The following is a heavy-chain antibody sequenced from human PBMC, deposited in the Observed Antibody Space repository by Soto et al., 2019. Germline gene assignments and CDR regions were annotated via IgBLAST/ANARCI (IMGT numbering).Heavy chain of an antibody. J-gene: IGHJ4*02. CDR3: ARGLYLAYGQDY. CDR1: GFTFTNYW. D-gene: IGHD4-17*01. CDR2: IKSDETTT. V-gene: IGHV3-74*01. Sequence: EVQLVESGGGLVQPGGSLRLSCAASGFTFTNYWMHWVRQVPGKGPEWVSRIKSDETTTDYADSVKGRFTISRDNAKNTVYLQMSGLRAEDTAVYYCARGLYLAYGQDYWGQGILVTVSP.